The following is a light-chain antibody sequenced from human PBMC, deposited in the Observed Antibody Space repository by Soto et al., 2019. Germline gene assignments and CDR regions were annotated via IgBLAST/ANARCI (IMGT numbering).Light chain of an antibody. CDR1: QSVSSY. J-gene: IGKJ4*01. CDR2: DAS. CDR3: QQRKNWPPLT. Sequence: EIVLTQSPATLSLSPGERATLSCRASQSVSSYLAWYQQKPGQAPRLLMYDASNRATGIPARFSGSGSGTDFTLTISSLEPEDFAVYYCQQRKNWPPLTFGGGTKVEIK. V-gene: IGKV3-11*01.